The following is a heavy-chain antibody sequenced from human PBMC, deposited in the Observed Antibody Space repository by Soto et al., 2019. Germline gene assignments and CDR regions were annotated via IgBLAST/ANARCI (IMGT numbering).Heavy chain of an antibody. CDR1: GYTFTSYA. CDR2: INAGNGNT. Sequence: ASVKVSCKASGYTFTSYAMHWVRQAPGQRLEWMGWINAGNGNTKYSQKFQGRVTITRDTSASTAYMGLSSLRSEDTAVDYCARVPGLYSSSWDGWFDSPGKGPLGTVSS. CDR3: ARVPGLYSSSWDGWFDS. J-gene: IGHJ5*01. D-gene: IGHD6-13*01. V-gene: IGHV1-3*01.